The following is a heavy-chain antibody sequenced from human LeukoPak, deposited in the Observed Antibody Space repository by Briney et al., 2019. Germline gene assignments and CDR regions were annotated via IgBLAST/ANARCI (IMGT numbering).Heavy chain of an antibody. Sequence: SGTLSLTCTASGGSLSSYYWSWIRQPPRKGLEWIGYIYYSGSTNYNPSLKSRVTISVDTSKNQFSLKLSSVTAADTAVYYCASFRVSRGAFDIWGQGTMVTVSS. J-gene: IGHJ3*02. CDR1: GGSLSSYY. V-gene: IGHV4-59*08. D-gene: IGHD3-10*01. CDR3: ASFRVSRGAFDI. CDR2: IYYSGST.